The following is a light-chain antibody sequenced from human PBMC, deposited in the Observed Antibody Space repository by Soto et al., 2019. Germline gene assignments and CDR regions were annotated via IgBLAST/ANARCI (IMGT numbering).Light chain of an antibody. V-gene: IGKV4-1*01. CDR1: QSDLYSSNNKNY. CDR3: QQYYSTPIT. Sequence: DIVMTQSPDSLAVSLGERATINCKSSQSDLYSSNNKNYLAWYQQKPGQPPKLLIYWASTRESGVPDRFSGSGSGTDFTLTISSLQAEDVAVYYCQQYYSTPITFGRGTKVEIK. J-gene: IGKJ4*01. CDR2: WAS.